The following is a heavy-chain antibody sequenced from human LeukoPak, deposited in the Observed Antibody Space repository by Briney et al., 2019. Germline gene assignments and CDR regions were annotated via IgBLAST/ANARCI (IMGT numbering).Heavy chain of an antibody. Sequence: GGSLRLSCAASGFTFSSYWMHWVRQVPGKGPVWVSHINTDGSSTTYADSVKGRFTISRDNAKNTLYLQMNSLRAEDTAVYYCARDWRAMNAFDVWGQXXMVXVSS. J-gene: IGHJ3*01. D-gene: IGHD5-18*01. CDR2: INTDGSST. CDR1: GFTFSSYW. V-gene: IGHV3-74*01. CDR3: ARDWRAMNAFDV.